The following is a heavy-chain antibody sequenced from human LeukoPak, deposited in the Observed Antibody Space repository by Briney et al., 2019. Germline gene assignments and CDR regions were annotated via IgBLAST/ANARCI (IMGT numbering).Heavy chain of an antibody. J-gene: IGHJ6*02. CDR3: ARGGGYYYDSSGQGYYGMDV. V-gene: IGHV4-30-2*01. CDR2: IYHSGST. Sequence: PSQTLPLTCAVSGGSISSGGYSWSWIRQPPGKGLEWIGYIYHSGSTYYNPSLKSRVTISVDRSKNQFSLKLSSVTAADTAVYYCARGGGYYYDSSGQGYYGMDVWGQGTTVTVSS. CDR1: GGSISSGGYS. D-gene: IGHD3-22*01.